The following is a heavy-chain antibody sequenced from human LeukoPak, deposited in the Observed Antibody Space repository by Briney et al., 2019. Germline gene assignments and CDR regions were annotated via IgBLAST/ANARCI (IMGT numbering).Heavy chain of an antibody. V-gene: IGHV1-69*13. CDR3: ARELRWLGGSVPGTIDY. J-gene: IGHJ4*02. D-gene: IGHD4-23*01. CDR1: GGTFSSYA. CDR2: IIPIFGTA. Sequence: ASVKVSCKASGGTFSSYAISWVRQAPGQGLEWMGGIIPIFGTANYAQKFQGRVTITADESTSTAYMELSSLRSEDTAVYYCARELRWLGGSVPGTIDYWGQGTLVTVSS.